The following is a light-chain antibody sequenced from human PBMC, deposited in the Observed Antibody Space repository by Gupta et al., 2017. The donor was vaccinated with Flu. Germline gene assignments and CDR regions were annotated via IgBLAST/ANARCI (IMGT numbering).Light chain of an antibody. V-gene: IGLV1-44*01. Sequence: RVTIACSGSSSNIGSNAVNCYQQLQATDPRLVSYNNNQRPSWTPDRFSGSKAGTSASSTRSGLQAEEEAGDDGAAADDRLNVGVFGGGTKLTV. CDR3: AAADDRLNVGV. CDR2: NNN. CDR1: SSNIGSNA. J-gene: IGLJ3*02.